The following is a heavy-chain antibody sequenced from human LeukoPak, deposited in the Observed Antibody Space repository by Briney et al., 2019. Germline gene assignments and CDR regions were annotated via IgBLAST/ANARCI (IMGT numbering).Heavy chain of an antibody. J-gene: IGHJ4*02. Sequence: GESLQISCQGSGYSFTSYWIGWVRQMPGKGLEWMGIIYPGDSDTRYSPSFQGQVTISADKSISTAYLQWSSLKASDTAMYYCARGLSSGWTSFDYWGQGTLVTVSS. V-gene: IGHV5-51*01. D-gene: IGHD6-19*01. CDR2: IYPGDSDT. CDR3: ARGLSSGWTSFDY. CDR1: GYSFTSYW.